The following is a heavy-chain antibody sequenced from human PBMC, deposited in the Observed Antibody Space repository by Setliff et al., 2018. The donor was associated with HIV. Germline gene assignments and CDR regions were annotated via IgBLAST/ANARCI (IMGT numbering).Heavy chain of an antibody. CDR2: INPNSGGT. CDR1: GYTFTGYY. J-gene: IGHJ4*02. CDR3: ARGRYYYDSSGYYPLDY. V-gene: IGHV1-2*04. D-gene: IGHD3-22*01. Sequence: ASVKVSCKASGYTFTGYYMHWVRQAPGQGLEWMGWINPNSGGTNYAQKFQGWVTMTRDTSISTAYMELSRLRSDDTAVYYCARGRYYYDSSGYYPLDYWGQGALVTVSS.